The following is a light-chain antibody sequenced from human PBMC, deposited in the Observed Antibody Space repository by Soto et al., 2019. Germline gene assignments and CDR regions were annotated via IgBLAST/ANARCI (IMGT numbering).Light chain of an antibody. CDR2: LGS. V-gene: IGKV2-28*01. J-gene: IGKJ2*01. CDR1: ESLLHENGYNY. Sequence: IVMSQSPLSLPVTPGEPASISCRSSESLLHENGYNYLDWYLQKPGQSPQLLIYLGSNRASGGPDRFSGSGSGTDYTLKISRVEAEDVGVYYCMQAQQTPPTFGQGTKLEI. CDR3: MQAQQTPPT.